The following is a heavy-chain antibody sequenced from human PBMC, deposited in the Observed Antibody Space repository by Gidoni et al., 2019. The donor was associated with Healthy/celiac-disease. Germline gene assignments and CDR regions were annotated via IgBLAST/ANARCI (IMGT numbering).Heavy chain of an antibody. J-gene: IGHJ6*02. CDR2: INPSGGST. CDR3: AGELSQSGGHYYYGMDV. V-gene: IGHV1-46*01. CDR1: GYTFTNYY. Sequence: QVQLVQSGAEVKKPGASVKVSCKASGYTFTNYYMHWVRQAPGQGLEWMGIINPSGGSTSYAQKFQGRVTMTRDTSTSTVYMELSSLRSEDTAVYYCAGELSQSGGHYYYGMDVWGQGTTVTVSS. D-gene: IGHD3-10*01.